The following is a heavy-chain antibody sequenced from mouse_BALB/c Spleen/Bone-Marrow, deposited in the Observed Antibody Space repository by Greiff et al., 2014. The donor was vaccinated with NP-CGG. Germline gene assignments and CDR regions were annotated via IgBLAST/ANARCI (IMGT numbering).Heavy chain of an antibody. CDR3: ARITTATGAMDY. Sequence: VQLVESGPGLVAPSQSLSISCTVSGFSLTSYGLHWVRQPPGKGLEWLGVIWADGSTNYYSALMSRLRISKDNSKSQVFLKMNSLQTDDTAMYYCARITTATGAMDYWGQGTSVTVSS. CDR1: GFSLTSYG. CDR2: IWADGST. V-gene: IGHV2-9*02. J-gene: IGHJ4*01. D-gene: IGHD1-2*01.